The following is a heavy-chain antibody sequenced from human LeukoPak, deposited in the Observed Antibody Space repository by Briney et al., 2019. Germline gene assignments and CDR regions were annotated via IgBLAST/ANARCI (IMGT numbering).Heavy chain of an antibody. CDR1: GYSISSGYY. J-gene: IGHJ6*03. V-gene: IGHV4-4*07. CDR2: IYTSGST. D-gene: IGHD3-10*01. Sequence: SETLSLTCTVSGYSISSGYYWSWIRQPAGKGLEWIGRIYTSGSTTYNPSLKSRVTMSVDKSKNQFSLKLSSVTAADTAVYYCARDGSGSYYNRAYMDVWGKGTTVTVSS. CDR3: ARDGSGSYYNRAYMDV.